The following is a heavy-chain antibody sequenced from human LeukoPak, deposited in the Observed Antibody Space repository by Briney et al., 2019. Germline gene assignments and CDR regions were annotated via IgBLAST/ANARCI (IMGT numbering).Heavy chain of an antibody. Sequence: GGSLRLSCAASGFTLSSYAMSWVRQGPGKGLEWVSAISVSGNTYHADSVKGRFTISRDNSKNTLYLQMNSLRAEDTAVYYCARVDGSGSYKGYFDYWGQGTLVTVSS. D-gene: IGHD3-10*01. CDR1: GFTLSSYA. CDR2: ISVSGNT. V-gene: IGHV3-23*01. CDR3: ARVDGSGSYKGYFDY. J-gene: IGHJ4*02.